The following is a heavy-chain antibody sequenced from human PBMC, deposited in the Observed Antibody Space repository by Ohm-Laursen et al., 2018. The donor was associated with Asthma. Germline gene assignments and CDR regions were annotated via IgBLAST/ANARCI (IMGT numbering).Heavy chain of an antibody. CDR3: TTDPGRITMIRGTY. J-gene: IGHJ4*02. Sequence: SLRLSCAASGFTFSSYAMSWVRQAPGKGLEWVSGISSSGGSTYYADNVKGRFTISRDNSKNTLYLQMNSLKTEDTGVYYCTTDPGRITMIRGTYWGQGTLVTVSS. CDR1: GFTFSSYA. CDR2: ISSSGGST. V-gene: IGHV3-23*01. D-gene: IGHD3-10*01.